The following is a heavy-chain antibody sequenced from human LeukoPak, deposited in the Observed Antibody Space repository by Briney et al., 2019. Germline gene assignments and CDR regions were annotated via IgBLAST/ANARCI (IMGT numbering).Heavy chain of an antibody. Sequence: SETLSLTCAVSGGSISSGGYSWSWIRQPPGKGLEWIGYIYHSGSTYYNPPLKSRVTISVDRSKNQFSLKLSSVTAADTAVYYCARASYDSSGYYFDYWGQGTLVTVSS. V-gene: IGHV4-30-2*01. CDR3: ARASYDSSGYYFDY. CDR1: GGSISSGGYS. D-gene: IGHD3-22*01. CDR2: IYHSGST. J-gene: IGHJ4*02.